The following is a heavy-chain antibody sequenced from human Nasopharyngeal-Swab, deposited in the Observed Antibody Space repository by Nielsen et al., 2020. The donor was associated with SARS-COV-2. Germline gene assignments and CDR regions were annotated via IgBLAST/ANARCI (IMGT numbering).Heavy chain of an antibody. CDR3: AKANSPAYSSSSPYYNGMDV. D-gene: IGHD6-6*01. CDR2: ISYDGSNK. J-gene: IGHJ6*02. Sequence: GGSLRLSCAASGFTFSSYGMHWVRRAPGKGLEWVAVISYDGSNKYYADSVKGRFTISRDNSKNTLYLQMNSLRAEDTAVYYCAKANSPAYSSSSPYYNGMDVWGQGTTVTVSS. V-gene: IGHV3-30*18. CDR1: GFTFSSYG.